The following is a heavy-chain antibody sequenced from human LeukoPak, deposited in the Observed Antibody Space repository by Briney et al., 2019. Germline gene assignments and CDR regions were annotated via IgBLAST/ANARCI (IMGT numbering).Heavy chain of an antibody. D-gene: IGHD3-22*01. CDR3: ARDTSNDSSGYYYQDPYYYYGMDV. Sequence: GGSLRLSCAASGFTFSSYAMYWVRQAPGKGLEWVAVISYDGSNKYYADSVKGRFTVSRDNSKNTLYLQMNSLRAEDTAVYYCARDTSNDSSGYYYQDPYYYYGMDVWGQGTTVTVSS. CDR1: GFTFSSYA. CDR2: ISYDGSNK. V-gene: IGHV3-30-3*01. J-gene: IGHJ6*02.